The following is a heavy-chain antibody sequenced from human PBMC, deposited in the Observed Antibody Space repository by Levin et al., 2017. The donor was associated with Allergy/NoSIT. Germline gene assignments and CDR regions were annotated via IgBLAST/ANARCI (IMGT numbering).Heavy chain of an antibody. V-gene: IGHV1-18*01. CDR3: ARDSLTDKRVFDN. J-gene: IGHJ4*02. CDR1: GYTFTNFG. Sequence: GESLKISCKASGYTFTNFGISWARQAPGQGLEWVGWISGYNGNTKYVQKLQGRVTMTTDTSTSTAYMELRSLRSDDTAVYYCARDSLTDKRVFDNWGQGTLVTVSS. D-gene: IGHD2-21*02. CDR2: ISGYNGNT.